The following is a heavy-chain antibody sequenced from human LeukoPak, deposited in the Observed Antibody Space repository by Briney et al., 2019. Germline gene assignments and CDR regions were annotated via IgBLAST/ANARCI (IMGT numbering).Heavy chain of an antibody. CDR1: GYTFTGYY. Sequence: ASVKVSCKAFGYTFTGYYMHWVRQAPGQGLEWMGWMNPNSANADYAQKFQGRVTITRNTSISTAYMELSSLRFEDTAVYYCARRRVGTHFDYWGQGTLVTVSS. D-gene: IGHD1-14*01. CDR3: ARRRVGTHFDY. V-gene: IGHV1-8*03. J-gene: IGHJ4*02. CDR2: MNPNSANA.